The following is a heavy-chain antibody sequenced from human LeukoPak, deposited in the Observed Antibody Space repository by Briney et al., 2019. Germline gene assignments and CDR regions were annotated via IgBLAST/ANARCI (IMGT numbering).Heavy chain of an antibody. J-gene: IGHJ3*02. D-gene: IGHD2-8*02. CDR1: GGTFSSYA. CDR2: ITPIRGTA. V-gene: IGHV1-69*04. CDR3: ASARTWCKSNDCFLGPFDI. Sequence: GASVKVSCKASGGTFSSYAISWVRQAPRQGLEWMGRITPIRGTAKNAQKFQDRVTITADIFTSTAYLELTSLRSDDTAFFYCASARTWCKSNDCFLGPFDIWGQGTMVIVSS.